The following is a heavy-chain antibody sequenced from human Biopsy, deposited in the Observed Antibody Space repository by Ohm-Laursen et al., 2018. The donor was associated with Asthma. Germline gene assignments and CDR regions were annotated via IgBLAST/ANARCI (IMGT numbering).Heavy chain of an antibody. D-gene: IGHD3-10*01. J-gene: IGHJ4*02. CDR2: INPNTGGT. CDR1: GYTFTAYF. Sequence: VASVKVSCKASGYTFTAYFIHWVRQAPGQGLEWMGRINPNTGGTDYAQQFQGRVTMTRDTSISTAYMELNRLTSDDTAVYYCARLTYGSGSDYFDYWGQGALVTVSS. CDR3: ARLTYGSGSDYFDY. V-gene: IGHV1-2*06.